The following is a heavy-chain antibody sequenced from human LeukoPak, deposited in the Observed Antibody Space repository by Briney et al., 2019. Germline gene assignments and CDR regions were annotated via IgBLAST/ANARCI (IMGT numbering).Heavy chain of an antibody. Sequence: GGSLRLSCAASGFTFSSYGMHWVRQAPGKGLEWVAVISYDGSNKYYADSVKGRFTISRDNSKNTLYLQMNSLRAEDTAVYYCAKGSGSYYFDYWGQGTLVTVSS. D-gene: IGHD1-26*01. CDR3: AKGSGSYYFDY. CDR2: ISYDGSNK. CDR1: GFTFSSYG. J-gene: IGHJ4*02. V-gene: IGHV3-30*18.